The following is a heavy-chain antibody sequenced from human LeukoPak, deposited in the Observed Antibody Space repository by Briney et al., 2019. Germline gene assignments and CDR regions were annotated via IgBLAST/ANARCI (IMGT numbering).Heavy chain of an antibody. V-gene: IGHV4-39*07. CDR2: IYYSGTI. Sequence: SETLSLTCTVSGGSISSSSYYWGWIRQPPGKGLEWIGYIYYSGTIYYNPSLKSRVTMSVDTSKNLFSLKLSSVTAVDTAVYYCARYRGYDLSVDSWGQGTLVTVSS. J-gene: IGHJ4*02. D-gene: IGHD5-12*01. CDR3: ARYRGYDLSVDS. CDR1: GGSISSSSYY.